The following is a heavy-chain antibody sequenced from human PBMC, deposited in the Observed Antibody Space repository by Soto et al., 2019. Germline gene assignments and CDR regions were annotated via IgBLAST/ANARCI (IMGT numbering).Heavy chain of an antibody. CDR1: GGTFSSYA. V-gene: IGHV1-69*12. J-gene: IGHJ4*02. D-gene: IGHD4-4*01. CDR2: IIPIFGTA. CDR3: ARDGGVYDYSPFDY. Sequence: QVQLVQSGAEVKKPGSSVKVSCKASGGTFSSYAISWVRQAPGQGLEWMGGIIPIFGTADYAQKFQGRVTITADESTSTAYMGLSSLRSEDTDVYYCARDGGVYDYSPFDYWGQGTLVTVSS.